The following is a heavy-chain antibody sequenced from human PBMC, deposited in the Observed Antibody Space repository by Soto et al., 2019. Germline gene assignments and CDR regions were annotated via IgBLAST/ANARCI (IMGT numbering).Heavy chain of an antibody. CDR2: IIPLLDIA. CDR1: GGTFSNDI. J-gene: IGHJ4*02. Sequence: QVQLVQSGAEVKKPGSSVKVSCKASGGTFSNDIITWVRQAPGQGLEWMGRIIPLLDIANYAQKFQGRVTITADKSTSKAYMELNSLRSEDTAVYYCVRDSPIGSTYSGYDGIDYWGQGTLGTVSS. V-gene: IGHV1-69*08. CDR3: VRDSPIGSTYSGYDGIDY. D-gene: IGHD5-12*01.